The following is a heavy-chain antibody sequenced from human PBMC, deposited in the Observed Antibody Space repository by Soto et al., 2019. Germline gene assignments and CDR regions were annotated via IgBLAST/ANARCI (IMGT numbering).Heavy chain of an antibody. CDR2: ISYDGSNK. CDR3: AKDLFGALPSKVGATTGFDY. V-gene: IGHV3-30*18. Sequence: GGSLRLSCAASGFTFSSYGMHWVRQAPGKGLEWVAVISYDGSNKYYADSVKGRFTISRDNSKNTLYLQMNSLRAEDTAVYYCAKDLFGALPSKVGATTGFDYWGQGTLVTVSS. D-gene: IGHD1-26*01. CDR1: GFTFSSYG. J-gene: IGHJ4*02.